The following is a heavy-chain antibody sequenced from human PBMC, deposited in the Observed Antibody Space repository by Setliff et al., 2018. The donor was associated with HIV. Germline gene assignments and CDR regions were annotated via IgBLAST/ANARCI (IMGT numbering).Heavy chain of an antibody. Sequence: GASVKVSCKASGYTFTSYGISWVRQAPGQGLEWMGWISAYSDETSSSQNLQGRLTMTTDTSTGTAYMELRSLRSDDTAVYYCARDPPSSGWYRADYWGQGTLVTVSS. V-gene: IGHV1-18*01. CDR2: ISAYSDET. D-gene: IGHD6-19*01. CDR3: ARDPPSSGWYRADY. CDR1: GYTFTSYG. J-gene: IGHJ4*02.